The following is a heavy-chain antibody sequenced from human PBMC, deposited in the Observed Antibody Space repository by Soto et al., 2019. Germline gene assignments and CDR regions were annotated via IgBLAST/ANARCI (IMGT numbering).Heavy chain of an antibody. V-gene: IGHV3-53*01. J-gene: IGHJ4*02. D-gene: IGHD5-12*01. Sequence: DVQLVEPGGGLIQPGGYLRLSCAASGLIVRNNHMSWVRQAPGKGLEWGSLLHVEGNTYYADSVKSRFTISREHSKNTLFIQMNSLRADDKAVYYCARDWGFSGYERWDYWGQGTLVTVAS. CDR3: ARDWGFSGYERWDY. CDR1: GLIVRNNH. CDR2: LHVEGNT.